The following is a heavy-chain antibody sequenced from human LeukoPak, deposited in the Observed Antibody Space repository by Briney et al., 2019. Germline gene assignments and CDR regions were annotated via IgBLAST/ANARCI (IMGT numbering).Heavy chain of an antibody. J-gene: IGHJ6*03. Sequence: SETLSLTCTVSGGSISSYYWSWIRQPPGKGLEWIGYIYTSGSTDYNPSLKSRVTISVDTSKNQFSLKLSSVTAADTAVYYCARQREYYYYMDVWGKGTTVTVSS. D-gene: IGHD6-25*01. CDR2: IYTSGST. V-gene: IGHV4-4*09. CDR3: ARQREYYYYMDV. CDR1: GGSISSYY.